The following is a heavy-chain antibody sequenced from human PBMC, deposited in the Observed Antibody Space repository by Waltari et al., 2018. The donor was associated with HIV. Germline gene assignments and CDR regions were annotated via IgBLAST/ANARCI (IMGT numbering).Heavy chain of an antibody. CDR3: ARQGNTGTYFGGHR. V-gene: IGHV3-33*08. CDR2: LWPDGNTR. Sequence: QVHLVESGGTVVQPGKSLRLPCVNDGFTLTDYAMSWCRQTPGAGLEWVEILWPDGNTRFYAPFVRGRFYISRDNTKKAVFLQMRARRADDTGVYFCARQGNTGTYFGGHRWGRGT. CDR1: GFTLTDYA. D-gene: IGHD3-10*01. J-gene: IGHJ4*02.